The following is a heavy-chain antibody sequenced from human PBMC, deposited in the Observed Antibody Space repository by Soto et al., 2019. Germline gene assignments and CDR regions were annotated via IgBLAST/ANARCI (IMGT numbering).Heavy chain of an antibody. J-gene: IGHJ4*02. Sequence: GESLKISCAASGFTFISYAMHWVRQAPGKELEWVAVISYDGTNKYYADSVKGRFTISRDNSKNTLFLQMNSLRAEDTAVYYCARDRSSACCSYFDYWGQGTLVTVSS. CDR2: ISYDGTNK. CDR1: GFTFISYA. D-gene: IGHD6-19*01. V-gene: IGHV3-30-3*01. CDR3: ARDRSSACCSYFDY.